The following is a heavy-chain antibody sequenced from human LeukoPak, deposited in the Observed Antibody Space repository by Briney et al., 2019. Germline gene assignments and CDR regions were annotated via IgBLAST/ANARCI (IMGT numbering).Heavy chain of an antibody. V-gene: IGHV3-7*01. CDR2: IKQDGSEK. CDR3: ARDPNSWNPYYFDY. Sequence: GGSLRLSCAASGFTFSSYWMSWVRQAPGKGLEWVANIKQDGSEKYYVDSVKGRFTISRDNAKNSLYLQMNSLRAEDTAVYYCARDPNSWNPYYFDYWGQGTLVTVSS. J-gene: IGHJ4*02. CDR1: GFTFSSYW. D-gene: IGHD1-20*01.